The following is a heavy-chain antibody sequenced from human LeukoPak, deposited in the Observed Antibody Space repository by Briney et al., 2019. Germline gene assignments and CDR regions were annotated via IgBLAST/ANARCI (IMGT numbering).Heavy chain of an antibody. CDR2: INPNSGGT. J-gene: IGHJ6*02. V-gene: IGHV1-2*02. Sequence: ASVKVSCKASGYTFTGYYMHWVRQAPGQGLEWMGWINPNSGGTNYAQKSQGRVTMTRDTSISTAYMGLSRLRSDDTAVYYCARGVVPAAWEYYYYYYGMDVWGQGTTVTVSS. CDR1: GYTFTGYY. D-gene: IGHD2-2*01. CDR3: ARGVVPAAWEYYYYYYGMDV.